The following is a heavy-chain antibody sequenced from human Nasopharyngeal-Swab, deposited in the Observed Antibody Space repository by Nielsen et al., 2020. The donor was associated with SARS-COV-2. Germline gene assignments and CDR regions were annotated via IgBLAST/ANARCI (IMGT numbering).Heavy chain of an antibody. V-gene: IGHV3-30*03. CDR3: ARDLVVRGVIIAYNWFDP. J-gene: IGHJ5*02. CDR2: TSYDGSNK. D-gene: IGHD3-10*01. CDR1: GFTFSSYG. Sequence: GESLKISCAASGFTFSSYGMHWVRQAPGKGLEWVAVTSYDGSNKYYADSVKGRFTISRDNSKNTLYLQMNSLRAEDTAVYYCARDLVVRGVIIAYNWFDPWGQGTLVTVSS.